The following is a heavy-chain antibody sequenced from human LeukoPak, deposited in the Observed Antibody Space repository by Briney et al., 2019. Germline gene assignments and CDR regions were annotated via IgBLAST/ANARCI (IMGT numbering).Heavy chain of an antibody. J-gene: IGHJ2*01. Sequence: GSLRLSCAVSGFTFSTYSMNWVRQAPGKGLEWVSSISSSSSHIYYADSVRGRFTISRDNAKNSLFLQMNSLRAEDTAVYYCARVGGDYVFDWYFDLWGRGTLVTVSS. CDR2: ISSSSSHI. CDR1: GFTFSTYS. V-gene: IGHV3-21*01. CDR3: ARVGGDYVFDWYFDL. D-gene: IGHD4-17*01.